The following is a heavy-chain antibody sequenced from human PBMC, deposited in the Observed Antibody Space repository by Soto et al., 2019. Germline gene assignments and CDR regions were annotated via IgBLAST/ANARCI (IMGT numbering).Heavy chain of an antibody. V-gene: IGHV4-30-4*08. CDR3: ARGGARWPGYFDS. Sequence: SETLSLTCSVSGGSISGDYYWSWIRQSPEKGLEWIGCVYYSGSSYSNPALQSRLSMSLDTSKNQFSLKLRSVTAADTAVYYRARGGARWPGYFDSWGQGALVTVSS. CDR1: GGSISGDYY. CDR2: VYYSGSS. D-gene: IGHD2-15*01. J-gene: IGHJ4*02.